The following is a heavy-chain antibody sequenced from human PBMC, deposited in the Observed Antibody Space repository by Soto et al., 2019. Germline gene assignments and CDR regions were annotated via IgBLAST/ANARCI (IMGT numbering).Heavy chain of an antibody. J-gene: IGHJ4*02. CDR2: LDPGDSDT. D-gene: IGHD7-27*01. CDR3: ARLGAAMATLSWGPRKELGTYFDS. CDR1: GYSFSNYW. Sequence: PGESLKISCKGSGYSFSNYWIGWVRQMPGKGLEWMGMLDPGDSDTRYSPSFQDQVSISADKSIRTAYLQWGSLKASDTAIYYCARLGAAMATLSWGPRKELGTYFDSWGLGTLVTVSS. V-gene: IGHV5-51*01.